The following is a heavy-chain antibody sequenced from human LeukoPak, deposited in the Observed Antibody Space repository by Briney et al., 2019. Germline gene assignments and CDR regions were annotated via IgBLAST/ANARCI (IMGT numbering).Heavy chain of an antibody. Sequence: GGSLRLSCAASGFTFSSYAMSWVRQAPGKGLEWVSAISGSGGSTYYADSVKGRFTISRDNSKNTLYLQMNSLRAEDTAVYYCAKDPTNDYGDYDYFDYWGQGTLVTVSS. J-gene: IGHJ4*02. CDR2: ISGSGGST. CDR3: AKDPTNDYGDYDYFDY. V-gene: IGHV3-23*01. D-gene: IGHD4-17*01. CDR1: GFTFSSYA.